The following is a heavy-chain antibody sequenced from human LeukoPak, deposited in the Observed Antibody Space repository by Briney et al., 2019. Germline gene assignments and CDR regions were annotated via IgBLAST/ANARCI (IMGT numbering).Heavy chain of an antibody. D-gene: IGHD2-2*02. CDR1: GGSISGSSYY. Sequence: SETLSLTCTVSGGSISGSSYYWGWIRQPPGKGLEWIGSIYYSGSTYYNPSLKSRVTISVDTSKNQFSLKLSSVTAADTAVYYCARQYTGIDYWGQGTLVTVSS. CDR2: IYYSGST. J-gene: IGHJ4*02. CDR3: ARQYTGIDY. V-gene: IGHV4-39*01.